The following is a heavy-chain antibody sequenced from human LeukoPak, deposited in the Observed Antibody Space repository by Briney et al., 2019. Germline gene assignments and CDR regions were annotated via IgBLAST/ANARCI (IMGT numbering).Heavy chain of an antibody. CDR1: DGSISSYY. D-gene: IGHD3-22*01. Sequence: SETLSLTCTVSDGSISSYYWSWIRQPPGKGLEWIGYIYYSGSTNYNPSLKSRVTISVDTSKNQFSLKLSSVTAADTAVYYCARGRYYYDSSGYYYRYFIPFDYWGQGTLVTVSS. CDR2: IYYSGST. CDR3: ARGRYYYDSSGYYYRYFIPFDY. V-gene: IGHV4-59*12. J-gene: IGHJ4*02.